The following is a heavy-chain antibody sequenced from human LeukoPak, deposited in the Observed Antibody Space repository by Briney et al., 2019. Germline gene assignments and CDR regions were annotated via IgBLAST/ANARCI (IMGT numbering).Heavy chain of an antibody. D-gene: IGHD7-27*01. V-gene: IGHV3-30-3*01. CDR1: GFTFSSYA. J-gene: IGHJ4*02. CDR2: VSYDGSNK. CDR3: AAAGDPTCDY. Sequence: GGSLRLSCAASGFTFSSYAMHWVRQAPGKGLEWVAVVSYDGSNKYYADSVKGRFTISRDNAKNSLYLQMNSLRAEDTAVYYCAAAGDPTCDYWGQGTLVTVSS.